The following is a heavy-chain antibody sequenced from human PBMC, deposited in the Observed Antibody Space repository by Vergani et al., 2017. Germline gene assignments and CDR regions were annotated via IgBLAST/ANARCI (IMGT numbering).Heavy chain of an antibody. Sequence: VQLVQSGAEVRKPGASVTVSCTASGYIFKNYYIHWLRQAPGQAFEWMGILNPTTGHTTSAQKFPGRVVMTTDPSTDTSTRTVQMTLSSLRSEVTAVYYCARAMWYCAGATCRAYYFDHWGQGTRVTVSS. CDR3: ARAMWYCAGATCRAYYFDH. CDR2: LNPTTGHT. V-gene: IGHV1-46*02. J-gene: IGHJ5*02. CDR1: GYIFKNYY. D-gene: IGHD2-21*01.